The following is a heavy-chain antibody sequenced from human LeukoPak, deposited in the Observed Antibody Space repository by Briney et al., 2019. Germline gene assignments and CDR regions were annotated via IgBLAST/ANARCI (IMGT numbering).Heavy chain of an antibody. CDR2: ISAYNGNT. J-gene: IGHJ4*02. Sequence: GASVKVSCKASGYTFTSYSISWVRQSPGLGLEWMGWISAYNGNTNYAQKLQGRVTMTTDTSTSTAYMELRSLRSDDTAVYYCATGQDSSSLGDYWGQGTLVTVSS. D-gene: IGHD6-6*01. CDR3: ATGQDSSSLGDY. CDR1: GYTFTSYS. V-gene: IGHV1-18*01.